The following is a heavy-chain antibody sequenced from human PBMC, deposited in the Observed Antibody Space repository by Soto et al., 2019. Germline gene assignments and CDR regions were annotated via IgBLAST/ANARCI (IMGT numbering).Heavy chain of an antibody. CDR1: GYSFTSYW. D-gene: IGHD2-21*02. CDR2: IDPGDSYT. CDR3: ARAVGMVATYYYYGMDV. V-gene: IGHV5-10-1*01. Sequence: GESLKISCKGSGYSFTSYWISWVRQMPGKGLEWMGRIDPGDSYTNYSPSFQGHVTISADKSISTAYMELRSLRSDDTAVYYCARAVGMVATYYYYGMDVWGQGTTVTVSS. J-gene: IGHJ6*02.